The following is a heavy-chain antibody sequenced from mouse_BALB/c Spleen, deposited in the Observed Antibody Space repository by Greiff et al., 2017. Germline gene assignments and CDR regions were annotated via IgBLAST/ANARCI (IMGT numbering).Heavy chain of an antibody. CDR3: ARSYYRYEYYAMDY. D-gene: IGHD2-14*01. V-gene: IGHV1-82*01. CDR2: IYPGDGDT. Sequence: VKLMESGPELVKPGASVKISCKASGYAFSSSWMNWVKQRPGQGLEWIGRIYPGDGDTNYNGKFKGKATLTADKSSSTAYMQLSSLTSVDSAVYFCARSYYRYEYYAMDYWGQGTSVTVSS. CDR1: GYAFSSSW. J-gene: IGHJ4*01.